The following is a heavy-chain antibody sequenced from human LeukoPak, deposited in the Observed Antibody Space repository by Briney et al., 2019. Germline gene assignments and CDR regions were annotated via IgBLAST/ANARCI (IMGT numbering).Heavy chain of an antibody. Sequence: ASVKVSCKASGYTFTNHFIHWVRQAPGEGLEWMGLINPSGGSTSYAHHYQGRVIMTRDTSTSSVYMELSSLRSEDTAVYYCARGGLHNWNDLYFDYWGQGTLVTVSS. J-gene: IGHJ4*02. V-gene: IGHV1-46*01. CDR2: INPSGGST. CDR3: ARGGLHNWNDLYFDY. D-gene: IGHD1-20*01. CDR1: GYTFTNHF.